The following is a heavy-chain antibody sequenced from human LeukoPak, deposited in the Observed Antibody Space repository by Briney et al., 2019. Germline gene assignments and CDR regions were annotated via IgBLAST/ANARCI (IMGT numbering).Heavy chain of an antibody. J-gene: IGHJ5*02. CDR2: IYHSGST. V-gene: IGHV4-38-2*01. Sequence: SETLSLTCAVSGYSISSDNYWVWIRQPPGQGLEWTGGIYHSGSTYYNPSLKSRVTMSVDTSKNQFSLKLSSVTAADTAVYYCARGGSTVTKDWFDPWGQGTLVTVSS. CDR1: GYSISSDNY. D-gene: IGHD4-17*01. CDR3: ARGGSTVTKDWFDP.